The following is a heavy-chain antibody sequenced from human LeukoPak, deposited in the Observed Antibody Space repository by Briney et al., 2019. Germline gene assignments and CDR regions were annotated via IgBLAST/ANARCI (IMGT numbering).Heavy chain of an antibody. V-gene: IGHV1-69*04. Sequence: SVKVSYKASGGTFSSYAISWVRQAPGKGLDWMGRIIPILGIANYAQKFQGRVTITADKSTSTAYMELSSLRSEDTAVYYCTLSGWSYNWFDPWGQGTLVTVSS. CDR2: IIPILGIA. CDR3: TLSGWSYNWFDP. D-gene: IGHD6-19*01. J-gene: IGHJ5*02. CDR1: GGTFSSYA.